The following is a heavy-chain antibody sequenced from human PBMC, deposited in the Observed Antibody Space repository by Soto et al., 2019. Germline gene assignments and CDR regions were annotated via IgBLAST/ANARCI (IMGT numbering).Heavy chain of an antibody. CDR1: GGSISSYY. CDR3: ASSHQADPPIIDY. J-gene: IGHJ4*02. V-gene: IGHV4-59*08. CDR2: IYYSGST. D-gene: IGHD6-25*01. Sequence: SETLSLTCTVSGGSISSYYWSWIRQPPGKGLEWIGYIYYSGSTNYNPSLKSRVTISVDTSKNQFSLKLSSVTAADTAVYYCASSHQADPPIIDYWGQGTLVTVPS.